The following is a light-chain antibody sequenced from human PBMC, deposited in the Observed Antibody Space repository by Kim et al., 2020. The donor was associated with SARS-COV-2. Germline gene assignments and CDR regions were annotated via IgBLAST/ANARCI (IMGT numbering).Light chain of an antibody. Sequence: EIVMTQSPATLSVSPGERATLSCRASQSVSSNLAWYQQKPGQGPRLLIYGASTRATDIPARFSGSGSGTEFTLTISSLQSEDFAVYYCQQYNNWPRTFGQGTKVDIK. CDR3: QQYNNWPRT. CDR1: QSVSSN. CDR2: GAS. J-gene: IGKJ1*01. V-gene: IGKV3-15*01.